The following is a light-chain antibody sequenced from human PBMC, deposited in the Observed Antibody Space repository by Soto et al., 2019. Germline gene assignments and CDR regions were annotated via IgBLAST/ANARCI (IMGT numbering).Light chain of an antibody. V-gene: IGKV3-11*01. CDR1: QSVSSN. Sequence: EIVLTQSPATLSLSPEERAALACMASQSVSSNLAWYQHKPGQAPRLLIYDASNRATGIPARFSGSGSGTDVTLTIISLEPEDFAVYYCQQRSNWITVGQGTRLEIK. J-gene: IGKJ5*01. CDR3: QQRSNWIT. CDR2: DAS.